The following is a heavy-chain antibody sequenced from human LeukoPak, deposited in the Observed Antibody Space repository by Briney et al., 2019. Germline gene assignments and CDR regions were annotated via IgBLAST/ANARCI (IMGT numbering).Heavy chain of an antibody. CDR2: IKQDGSEK. D-gene: IGHD3-10*01. CDR3: ARPNYYGSGSYYKLDY. CDR1: GFTFSSYW. J-gene: IGHJ4*02. V-gene: IGHV3-7*01. Sequence: PGGSLRLSCAASGFTFSSYWMSWVRQAPGKGLEWVANIKQDGSEKYYVDSVKGRFTISRDNAKNSLYLQMNSLRAEDTAVYYCARPNYYGSGSYYKLDYWGQGTLVTVSS.